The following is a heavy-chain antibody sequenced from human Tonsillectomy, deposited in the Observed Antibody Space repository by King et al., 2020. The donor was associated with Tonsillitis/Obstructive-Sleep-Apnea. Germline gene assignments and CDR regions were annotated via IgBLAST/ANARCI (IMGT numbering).Heavy chain of an antibody. CDR1: VGSISSGGYY. CDR2: IYYSGST. CDR3: ARGGQGLRHYFDY. J-gene: IGHJ4*02. D-gene: IGHD6-25*01. Sequence: QLQESGPGLVKPSQTLSLTCTVSVGSISSGGYYWSWIRQHPGKGLECIGYIYYSGSTYSNPSLKSLVTISVDTCKNQFSLKLSSATAADTAVYYCARGGQGLRHYFDYWGQGTLVTVSS. V-gene: IGHV4-31*01.